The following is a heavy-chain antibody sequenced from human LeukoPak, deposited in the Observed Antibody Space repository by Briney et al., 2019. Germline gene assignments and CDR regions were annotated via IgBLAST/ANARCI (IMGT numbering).Heavy chain of an antibody. J-gene: IGHJ4*02. CDR3: ARGAAGYSYG. CDR2: IYYSGST. V-gene: IGHV4-59*01. CDR1: GGSISSYH. Sequence: PSETLSLTCTVSGGSISSYHWSWIRQPPGKGREWIGHIYYSGSTNYNPSLKSRVTISIDTSKNQFSLRLSSVTAADPAVYYCARGAAGYSYGWRQGTLATVSS. D-gene: IGHD5-18*01.